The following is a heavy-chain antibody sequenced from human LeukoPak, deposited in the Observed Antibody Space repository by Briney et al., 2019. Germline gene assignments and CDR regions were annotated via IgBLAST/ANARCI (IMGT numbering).Heavy chain of an antibody. V-gene: IGHV3-30*02. CDR1: GFTFSSYG. J-gene: IGHJ4*02. Sequence: PGGSLRLSCAASGFTFSSYGMHWVRQAPGKGLEWVAFIRYDGSNKYYADSVKGRFTIYRDNSKNTLYLQMNGLRAEDTAVYYCAKDGDYYDSSGYPGGDYWGQGTLVTVSS. CDR3: AKDGDYYDSSGYPGGDY. D-gene: IGHD3-22*01. CDR2: IRYDGSNK.